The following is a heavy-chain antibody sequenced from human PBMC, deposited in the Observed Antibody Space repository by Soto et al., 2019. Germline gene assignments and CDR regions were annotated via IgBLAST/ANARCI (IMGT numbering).Heavy chain of an antibody. CDR1: GDTFKNCV. Sequence: QVQVVQSGVEVRRAGSSVKVSCKASGDTFKNCVISWVRQAPGQGLEWMGGIIPLFGTTDFAQRFQGRLTITTDESTTTAYMELSRLRSEDTATYYCAAKLGFGKLSVVWGQGTTVIVSS. J-gene: IGHJ6*02. CDR2: IIPLFGTT. V-gene: IGHV1-69*01. D-gene: IGHD3-10*01. CDR3: AAKLGFGKLSVV.